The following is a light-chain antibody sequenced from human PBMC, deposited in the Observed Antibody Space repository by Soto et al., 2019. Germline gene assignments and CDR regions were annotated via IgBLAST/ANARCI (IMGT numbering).Light chain of an antibody. J-gene: IGKJ2*01. CDR3: MHGSHWPYT. Sequence: DVVLTQSPLSLPVTLGQPASISCRSSQSLVHSDGIFYLNWFQQRPGQSPRRLIYKVSNRDYGVPDRFSGSGLGTDFTLEISRVEAEDVGVYYCMHGSHWPYTFGQGTKLEIK. CDR2: KVS. V-gene: IGKV2-30*02. CDR1: QSLVHSDGIFY.